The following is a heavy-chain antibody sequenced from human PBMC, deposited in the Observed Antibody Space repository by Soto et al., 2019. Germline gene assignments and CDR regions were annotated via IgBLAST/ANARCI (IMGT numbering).Heavy chain of an antibody. CDR2: ISPYNGNT. CDR3: SRDAQKWLVAAFEI. CDR1: GYTFVSYG. Sequence: QVQLVQSGAEVKEPGASVKVSCKASGYTFVSYGISWVRQAPGQGLEWMGWISPYNGNTNYAQKFQGRVTMTTDTSTSTVYMELRSLRSDDTAVYSCSRDAQKWLVAAFEIWGQGTMVTVSS. J-gene: IGHJ3*02. V-gene: IGHV1-18*01. D-gene: IGHD6-19*01.